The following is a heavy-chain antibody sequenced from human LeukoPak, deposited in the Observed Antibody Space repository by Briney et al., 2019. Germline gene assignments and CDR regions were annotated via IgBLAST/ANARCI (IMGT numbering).Heavy chain of an antibody. D-gene: IGHD1-26*01. CDR3: GSYRRAYDV. CDR1: GLTVSTTS. CDR2: ILDDGRI. V-gene: IGHV3-53*01. Sequence: GGSLRLSCAASGLTVSTTSMTWVRQAPGKGLEWVSDILDDGRIYYADSVKGRFTNSRDHSQNKVNLQMDNLRAEDAAIYYCGSYRRAYDVWGQGTVVTVAS. J-gene: IGHJ3*01.